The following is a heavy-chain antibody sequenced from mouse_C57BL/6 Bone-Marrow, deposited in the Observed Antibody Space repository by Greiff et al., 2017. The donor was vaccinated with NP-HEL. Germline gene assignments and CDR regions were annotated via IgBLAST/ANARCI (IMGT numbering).Heavy chain of an antibody. J-gene: IGHJ4*01. CDR1: GFTFSDYG. D-gene: IGHD2-1*01. V-gene: IGHV5-17*01. CDR2: ISSGSSTI. CDR3: ARTRGNYEDYYAMDY. Sequence: EVKLMESGGGLVKPGGSLKLSCAASGFTFSDYGMHWVRQAPEKGLEWVAYISSGSSTIYYAHTVKGRFTISSDNAKNTLFLQMTSLRSEDTAMYYCARTRGNYEDYYAMDYWGQGTSVTVSS.